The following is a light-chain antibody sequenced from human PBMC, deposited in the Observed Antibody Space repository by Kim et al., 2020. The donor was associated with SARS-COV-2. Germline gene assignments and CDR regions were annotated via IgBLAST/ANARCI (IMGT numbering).Light chain of an antibody. Sequence: LSQGERATISCRASQSVSSSYLIWYQQKPGQAPRLLMYDAYSRATGIPDRFSGSGSGTDFTLTISRLEPEDFAVYYCQQYAGSPTFGQGTKVDIK. V-gene: IGKV3-20*01. J-gene: IGKJ1*01. CDR3: QQYAGSPT. CDR1: QSVSSSY. CDR2: DAY.